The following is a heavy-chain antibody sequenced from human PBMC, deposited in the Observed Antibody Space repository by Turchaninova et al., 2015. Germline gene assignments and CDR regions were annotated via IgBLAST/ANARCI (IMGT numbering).Heavy chain of an antibody. CDR2: IYHSGNN. Sequence: QVQLQESGPGLVKPSETMSLTCPVSLYSISTGYYGGWVRHPQGKGLEWIGSIYHSGNNYYNPSLKSRVTISLDMSKNQFSLKLRSVTAADTAVYYCARVSLSGGDYFDSWGQGTLVTVSA. D-gene: IGHD3-10*01. J-gene: IGHJ4*02. V-gene: IGHV4-38-2*02. CDR3: ARVSLSGGDYFDS. CDR1: LYSISTGYY.